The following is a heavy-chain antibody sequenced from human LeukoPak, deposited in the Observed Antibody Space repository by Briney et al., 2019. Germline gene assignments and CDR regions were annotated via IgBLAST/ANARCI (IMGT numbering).Heavy chain of an antibody. CDR2: IYHSGST. J-gene: IGHJ3*02. V-gene: IGHV4-30-2*01. CDR3: ARGKRVGFGELFAFDI. CDR1: GGCISSGGYS. Sequence: SQTLSLTCAVSGGCISSGGYSWSWIRQPPGKGLEWFGYIYHSGSTYSNPSLESRVTISVDRSKNQFSLKLSSVTAADTAVYYCARGKRVGFGELFAFDIWGQGTMVTVSS. D-gene: IGHD3-10*01.